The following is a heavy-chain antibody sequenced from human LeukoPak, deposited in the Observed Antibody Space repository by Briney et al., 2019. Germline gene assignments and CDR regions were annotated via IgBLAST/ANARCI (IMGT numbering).Heavy chain of an antibody. CDR3: ARLELGGWFDP. CDR2: IYYSGST. Sequence: SETLSLTCTVSGGSISSGGYYWSWIRQPPGKGLEWIGSIYYSGSTYYNPSLKSRVTISVDTSKNQFSLKLSSVTAAGTAVYYCARLELGGWFDPWGQGTLVTVSS. D-gene: IGHD1-26*01. J-gene: IGHJ5*02. CDR1: GGSISSGGYY. V-gene: IGHV4-39*07.